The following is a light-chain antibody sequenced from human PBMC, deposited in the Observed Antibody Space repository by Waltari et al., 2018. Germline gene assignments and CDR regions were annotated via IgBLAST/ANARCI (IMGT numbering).Light chain of an antibody. CDR3: QQYNNWPPTT. CDR1: QSISSN. Sequence: EILMTQSPPTLSVSAGARATLSCRASQSISSNLAWYQQKPGPAPRLLTYGASTRATGIPARFSGSGSGTEFTLTISSLQSEDFAIYYCQQYNNWPPTTFGQGTKLEIK. J-gene: IGKJ2*01. V-gene: IGKV3-15*01. CDR2: GAS.